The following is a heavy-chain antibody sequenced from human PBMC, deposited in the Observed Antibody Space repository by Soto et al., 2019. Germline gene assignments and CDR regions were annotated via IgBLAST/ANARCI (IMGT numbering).Heavy chain of an antibody. CDR3: ARVYYDSGAYYYDYFDY. V-gene: IGHV4-38-2*01. J-gene: IGHJ4*02. D-gene: IGHD3-22*01. CDR2: IYHSGST. CDR1: GYSISSGYY. Sequence: LSLTCAVSGYSISSGYYWGWIRQPPGKGLEWIGSIYHSGSTYYNPSLKSRVTISVDTSKNQFSLKLSSVTAADTAVYYCARVYYDSGAYYYDYFDYWGQGTLVTVSS.